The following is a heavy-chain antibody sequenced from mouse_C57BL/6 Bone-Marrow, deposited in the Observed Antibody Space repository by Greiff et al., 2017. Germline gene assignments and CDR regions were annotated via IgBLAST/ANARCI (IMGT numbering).Heavy chain of an antibody. D-gene: IGHD2-5*01. Sequence: DVQLQESVAELVRPGASVKLSCTASGFNIKNTYMHWVKQRPEQGLEWIGRIDPANGDTKYAPKFQGKATITADTSSNTAYLQLSSLTSEDTAIYYCARYHYSNYDYFDYWGQGTTLTVSS. V-gene: IGHV14-3*01. CDR3: ARYHYSNYDYFDY. CDR1: GFNIKNTY. CDR2: IDPANGDT. J-gene: IGHJ2*01.